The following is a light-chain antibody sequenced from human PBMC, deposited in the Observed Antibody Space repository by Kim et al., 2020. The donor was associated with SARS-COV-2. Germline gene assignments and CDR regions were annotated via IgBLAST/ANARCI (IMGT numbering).Light chain of an antibody. Sequence: GGTVTLTCASSTGAVTSGYYPNWFQQKPGQAPRALIYSTSNKHYWTPARFSGSLLGGKAALTLSGVQPEDEAEYYCLLYYGGAQLVFGGGTKLTVL. CDR1: TGAVTSGYY. V-gene: IGLV7-43*01. CDR2: STS. J-gene: IGLJ2*01. CDR3: LLYYGGAQLV.